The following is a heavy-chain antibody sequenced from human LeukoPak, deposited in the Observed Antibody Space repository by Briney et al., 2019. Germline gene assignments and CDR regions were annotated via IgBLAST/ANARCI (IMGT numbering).Heavy chain of an antibody. CDR3: ARGGKVTVFDY. V-gene: IGHV3-48*04. CDR1: GFTFTDYW. CDR2: ISSASGSL. Sequence: GGSLRLSCAVSGFTFTDYWMNWVRQAPGKGLEWISYISSASGSLCYADSVKGRFTISRDNAKKSLYLQMNSLRADDTAIYYCARGGKVTVFDYWGQGILVTVSS. D-gene: IGHD2-21*02. J-gene: IGHJ4*02.